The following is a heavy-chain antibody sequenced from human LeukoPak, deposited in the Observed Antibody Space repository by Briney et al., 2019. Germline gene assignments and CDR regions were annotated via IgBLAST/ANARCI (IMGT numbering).Heavy chain of an antibody. CDR3: ARGSDYDILTGYYGMDV. CDR1: GGSFSGYY. J-gene: IGHJ6*02. D-gene: IGHD3-9*01. V-gene: IGHV4-34*01. Sequence: SETLSLTCAVYGGSFSGYYWSWIRQPPGKGPEWIGEINHSGSTNYNPSLKSRVTISVDTSKNQFSLKLSSVTAADTAVYYCARGSDYDILTGYYGMDVWGQGTTVTVSS. CDR2: INHSGST.